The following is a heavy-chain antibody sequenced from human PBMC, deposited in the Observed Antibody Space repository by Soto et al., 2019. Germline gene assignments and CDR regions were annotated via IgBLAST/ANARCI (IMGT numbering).Heavy chain of an antibody. CDR1: GFSLSTSGMC. CDR3: ARGAPSTGYYYYMDV. J-gene: IGHJ6*03. CDR2: IDWDDDK. V-gene: IGHV2-70*11. Sequence: SGPTLVNPTQPLTLTCTFSGFSLSTSGMCVSWIRQPPGKALEWLARIDWDDDKYYSTSLKTRLTISKDTSKNQVVLTMTNMDPVDTATYYCARGAPSTGYYYYMDVWGKGTTVTVSS.